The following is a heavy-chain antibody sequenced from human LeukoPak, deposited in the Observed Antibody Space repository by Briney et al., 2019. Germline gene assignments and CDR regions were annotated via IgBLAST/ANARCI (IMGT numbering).Heavy chain of an antibody. J-gene: IGHJ4*02. CDR1: GGSFSGYY. V-gene: IGHV4-34*01. Sequence: SETLSLTCAVYGGSFSGYYWSWIRQPPGKGLEWIGKINHSGSTNYNPSLKSRVTISVDTSKNQFSLKLSSVTAADTAVYHCARETSEYSSGWRTSDYWGQGTPVTVSS. CDR2: INHSGST. CDR3: ARETSEYSSGWRTSDY. D-gene: IGHD6-19*01.